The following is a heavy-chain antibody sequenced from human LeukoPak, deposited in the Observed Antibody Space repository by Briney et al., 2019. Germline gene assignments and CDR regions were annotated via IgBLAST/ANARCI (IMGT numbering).Heavy chain of an antibody. Sequence: SETLSLTCTVSGGSISSGSYYWSWIRQPPGKGLEWIGYIYYSGSTNYNPSLKSRVTISVDTSKNQFSLKLSSVTAADTAVYYCARGRRDGYNYYFDYWGQGTLVTVSS. V-gene: IGHV4-61*01. D-gene: IGHD5-24*01. CDR1: GGSISSGSYY. CDR2: IYYSGST. J-gene: IGHJ4*02. CDR3: ARGRRDGYNYYFDY.